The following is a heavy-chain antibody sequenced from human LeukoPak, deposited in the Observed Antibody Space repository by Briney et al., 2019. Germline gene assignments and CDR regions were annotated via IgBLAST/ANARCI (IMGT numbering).Heavy chain of an antibody. Sequence: GGSLRLSCAASGFTFSSYSINWVRQAPGKGLEWVSCVSSTSFIYYADSLKGRFTFSRDNAKNSLYLQMNSLRAEDTAVYYCASQGYDILTGRIYWGQGTLVTVSS. CDR3: ASQGYDILTGRIY. CDR2: VSSTSFI. J-gene: IGHJ4*02. D-gene: IGHD3-9*01. CDR1: GFTFSSYS. V-gene: IGHV3-21*01.